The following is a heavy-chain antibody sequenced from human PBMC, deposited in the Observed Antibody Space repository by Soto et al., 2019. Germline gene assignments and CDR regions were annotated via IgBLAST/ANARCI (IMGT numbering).Heavy chain of an antibody. Sequence: SETLSLTCAVCGGSFSGYYWSWIRQPPGKGLEWIGEINHSGSTNYNPSLKSRVTISVDPSKNQVPLKLRSVSAADTAVYYCAIDSSGYYDCFDHRGQGTLVTVSS. CDR2: INHSGST. CDR3: AIDSSGYYDCFDH. V-gene: IGHV4-34*01. J-gene: IGHJ4*02. CDR1: GGSFSGYY. D-gene: IGHD3-22*01.